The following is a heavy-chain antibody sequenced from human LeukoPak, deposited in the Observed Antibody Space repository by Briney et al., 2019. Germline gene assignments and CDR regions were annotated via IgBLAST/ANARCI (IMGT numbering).Heavy chain of an antibody. CDR3: ARDPRQGGSSGYLLY. Sequence: PGRSPRLSCAASGFTFSSYAMHWVRQAPGKGLEWVAAISDDGTNKYYADSVKGRFTISRDNSKNTLYLQMNSLRAEDTAVYYCARDPRQGGSSGYLLYWGQGTLVTVSS. CDR2: ISDDGTNK. D-gene: IGHD3-22*01. V-gene: IGHV3-30-3*01. CDR1: GFTFSSYA. J-gene: IGHJ4*02.